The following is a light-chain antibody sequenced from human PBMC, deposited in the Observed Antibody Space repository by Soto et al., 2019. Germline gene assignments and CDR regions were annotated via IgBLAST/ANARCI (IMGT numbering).Light chain of an antibody. V-gene: IGLV3-21*04. CDR3: QVWDSSSDPDVV. CDR2: YDS. J-gene: IGLJ2*01. CDR1: NIGSKS. Sequence: SYELTQPPSVSVAPGKTARITCGGNNIGSKSVHWYRRKPGQAPVLVIYYDSDRTSGIPERFSGSNSGNTATLTISRVEAGDEADYYCQVWDSSSDPDVVFGGGTKLTVL.